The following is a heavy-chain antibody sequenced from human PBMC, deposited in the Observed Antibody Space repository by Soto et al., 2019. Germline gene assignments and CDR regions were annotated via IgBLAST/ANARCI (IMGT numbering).Heavy chain of an antibody. CDR2: LKEDGSEE. V-gene: IGHV3-7*01. Sequence: EVQLVEFGGGLVQPGGSLRLSCAASGFTFSTSWMTWVRQAPGKGLEWVANLKEDGSEEYYVDSVKGRFTISRDNAENSLYLQMDSLRVEDKAVYYCARSLGWRDAFDIRGQGTMVTVSP. CDR3: ARSLGWRDAFDI. J-gene: IGHJ3*02. CDR1: GFTFSTSW. D-gene: IGHD6-19*01.